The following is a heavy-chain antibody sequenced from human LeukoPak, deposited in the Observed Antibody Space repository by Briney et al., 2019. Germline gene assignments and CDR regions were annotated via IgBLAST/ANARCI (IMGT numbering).Heavy chain of an antibody. CDR1: GFTFSSNS. CDR3: ARGSSNIPSRNNCFDP. D-gene: IGHD2-2*02. V-gene: IGHV3-21*01. CDR2: ISTSSSYI. J-gene: IGHJ5*02. Sequence: NSGGSLRLSCAASGFTFSSNSMNWVRQAPGKVLEWVSSISTSSSYIYYADSVKGRFTISRDNARKSVYLQMNSLRDDDTAVYFCARGSSNIPSRNNCFDPWGQGTLVTVSS.